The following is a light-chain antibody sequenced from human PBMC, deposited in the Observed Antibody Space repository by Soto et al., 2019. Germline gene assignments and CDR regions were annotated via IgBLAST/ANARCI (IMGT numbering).Light chain of an antibody. CDR3: QEHNSWRGEWT. V-gene: IGKV1-5*01. CDR1: QSINIW. J-gene: IGKJ1*01. CDR2: DAS. Sequence: DIQMTQSPSTLSASVGDRVTITCRASQSINIWLAWYQQKAGKAPKLLIYDASTLESGVPSTFSGSGSRTEFTLTISSLQPDDFATYYCQEHNSWRGEWTFGQGTKVDIK.